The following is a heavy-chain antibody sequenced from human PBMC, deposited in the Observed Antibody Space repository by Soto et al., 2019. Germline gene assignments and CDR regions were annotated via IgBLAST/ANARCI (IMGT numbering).Heavy chain of an antibody. CDR1: GGSISSGGYY. J-gene: IGHJ5*02. D-gene: IGHD2-2*01. Sequence: QVQLQESGPGLVKPSQTLSLTCTVSGGSISSGGYYWSWIRQHPGKGLEWIGYIYYSGSTYYNPSLKSRVTISVDTSKNQFSLKLSSVTAADTAVYYCARVHCISTSCYWYAGVNWFDPWGQGTLVTVSS. V-gene: IGHV4-31*03. CDR2: IYYSGST. CDR3: ARVHCISTSCYWYAGVNWFDP.